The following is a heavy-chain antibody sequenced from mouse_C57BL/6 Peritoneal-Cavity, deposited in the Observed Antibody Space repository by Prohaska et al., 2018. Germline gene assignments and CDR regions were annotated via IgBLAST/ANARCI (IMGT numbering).Heavy chain of an antibody. CDR1: GYTFTDYN. J-gene: IGHJ2*01. V-gene: IGHV1-18*01. Sequence: EVQLQQPGPELVKPGASVKIPCKASGYTFTDYNMDWVKQSHGKSLEWIGDINPNNGGTSYNQKFKGKATLTVDKSSSTAYMELRSLTSEESAVYYCARGGTVDYWGQGTTLTASS. D-gene: IGHD3-3*01. CDR3: ARGGTVDY. CDR2: INPNNGGT.